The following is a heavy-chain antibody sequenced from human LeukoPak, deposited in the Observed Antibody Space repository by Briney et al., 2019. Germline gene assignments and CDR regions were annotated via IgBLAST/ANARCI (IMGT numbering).Heavy chain of an antibody. CDR2: MSHNRGT. CDR1: GHSISTGYY. Sequence: SETLSLTCAVSGHSISTGYYWGWIRQPPGKGLEWIGSMSHNRGTYYNPSLKSRVTISMDTSKNQFSLKLSSVTAADTAVYYCARDPDSLDYWGQGTLVTVSS. D-gene: IGHD2-15*01. CDR3: ARDPDSLDY. V-gene: IGHV4-38-2*02. J-gene: IGHJ4*02.